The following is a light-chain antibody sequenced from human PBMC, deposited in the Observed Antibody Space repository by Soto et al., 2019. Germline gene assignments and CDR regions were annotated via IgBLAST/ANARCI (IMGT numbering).Light chain of an antibody. J-gene: IGKJ5*01. CDR3: QQRSNWPLT. CDR1: QSVSSN. V-gene: IGKV3-15*01. Sequence: EIVMTQSPATLSVSPGERATLSCRASQSVSSNLAWYQHKPGQAPRLLISGASTKATGIPARFSGSGSGTEFTLTISSLEPEDFAVYYCQQRSNWPLTFGQGTRLEL. CDR2: GAS.